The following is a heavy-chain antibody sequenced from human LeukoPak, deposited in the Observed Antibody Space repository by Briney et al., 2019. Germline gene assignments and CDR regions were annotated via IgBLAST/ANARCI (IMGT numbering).Heavy chain of an antibody. J-gene: IGHJ6*02. Sequence: PGGSLRLSCAASGFTVTSSYMRWVRQAPGKGLEWVSLIYSAIGGSTYYADSVKGRFTISRDNSKNTLYLQMNSLRVEDTAVYYCARDRDDYGDYPTYYYYGMDVWGQGTTVTVSS. D-gene: IGHD4-17*01. V-gene: IGHV3-53*05. CDR3: ARDRDDYGDYPTYYYYGMDV. CDR1: GFTVTSSY. CDR2: IYSAIGGST.